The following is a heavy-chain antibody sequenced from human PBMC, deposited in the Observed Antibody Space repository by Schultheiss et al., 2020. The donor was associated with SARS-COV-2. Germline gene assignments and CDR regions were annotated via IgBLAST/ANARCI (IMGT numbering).Heavy chain of an antibody. D-gene: IGHD2-2*01. CDR1: GGSFSGYY. Sequence: SETLSLTCAVYGGSFSGYYWSWIRQPPGKGLEWIGEINHSGSTYYNPSLKSRVTISVDTSKNQFSLKLSSVTAADTAVYYCARKSTSCYSFDYWGQGTLVTVSS. CDR3: ARKSTSCYSFDY. J-gene: IGHJ4*02. CDR2: INHSGST. V-gene: IGHV4-34*09.